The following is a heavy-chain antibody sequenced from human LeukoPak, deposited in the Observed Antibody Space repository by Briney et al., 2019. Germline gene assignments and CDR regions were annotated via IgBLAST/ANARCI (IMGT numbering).Heavy chain of an antibody. J-gene: IGHJ4*02. V-gene: IGHV3-23*01. D-gene: IGHD6-19*01. Sequence: PGASLRLSCAASGFTFSSFAMSWVRQAPGKGLEWVSSIGGNHGGTYFADSVKGRFTISRDNSKNTLFLQMNSLRAEDTAVYYCAKGPAVAGMYYFDYWGQGTLVTVSS. CDR2: IGGNHGGT. CDR1: GFTFSSFA. CDR3: AKGPAVAGMYYFDY.